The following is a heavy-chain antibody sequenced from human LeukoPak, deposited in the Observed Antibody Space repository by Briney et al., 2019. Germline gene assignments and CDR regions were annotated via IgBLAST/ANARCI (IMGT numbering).Heavy chain of an antibody. Sequence: SGGSLRLSCAASGFTFSSYWMSWVRQAPGKGLEWVANIKQDGSEKYYVDSVKGRFTISRDNAKNSLYLQMNSLRAEDTAVYYCARGITIGDYYYYMDVWGKGTTVTVSS. CDR1: GFTFSSYW. CDR2: IKQDGSEK. CDR3: ARGITIGDYYYYMDV. J-gene: IGHJ6*03. V-gene: IGHV3-7*04. D-gene: IGHD3-3*01.